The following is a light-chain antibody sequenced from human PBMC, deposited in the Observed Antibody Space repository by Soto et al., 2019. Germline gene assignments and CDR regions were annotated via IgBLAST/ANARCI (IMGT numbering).Light chain of an antibody. CDR1: SSDVGGYKY. V-gene: IGLV2-8*01. J-gene: IGLJ1*01. Sequence: QSALTQPPSASGSPGQSVTISCTGTSSDVGGYKYVSWYQQHPGKAPKLMIFEVNKRPSGVPDRFSGSKSGNTASLTVSGLQAEDEADYYCSSYAGIHNLGFFGTGTKVTVL. CDR2: EVN. CDR3: SSYAGIHNLGF.